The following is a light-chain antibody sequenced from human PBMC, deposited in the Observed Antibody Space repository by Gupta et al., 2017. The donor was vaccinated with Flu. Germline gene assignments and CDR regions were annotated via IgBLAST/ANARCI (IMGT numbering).Light chain of an antibody. J-gene: IGKJ2*01. V-gene: IGKV3-15*01. CDR1: HSVSSN. CDR3: QQYNYWPYT. Sequence: ETVMTQSPATLSVSPGERATLSCRASHSVSSNLAWYQQKPGHPPRLLIYGASTRATGVAARFSGRGSGTEFTLTIGSLQSEDFAVYYCQQYNYWPYTFGQGTKL. CDR2: GAS.